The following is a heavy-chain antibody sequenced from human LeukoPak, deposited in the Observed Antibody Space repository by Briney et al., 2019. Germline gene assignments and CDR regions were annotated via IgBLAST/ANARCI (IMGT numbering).Heavy chain of an antibody. CDR3: VRGGIQVSGIDEIDY. J-gene: IGHJ4*02. CDR1: GFTFRSYD. Sequence: GGSLRLSCAASGFTFRSYDMHWVRQVTGKGLEWVSAVGISGDTYYAGSVKGRFTISRENAKNSLYLQMDSLTAGDTAVYYCVRGGIQVSGIDEIDYWGQGTLVTVSS. CDR2: VGISGDT. V-gene: IGHV3-13*01. D-gene: IGHD6-19*01.